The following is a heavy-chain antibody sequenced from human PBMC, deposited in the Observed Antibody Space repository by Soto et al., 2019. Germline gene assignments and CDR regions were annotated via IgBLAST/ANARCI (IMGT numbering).Heavy chain of an antibody. CDR2: IWYDGSNK. V-gene: IGHV3-33*01. CDR1: GFTFSSYG. CDR3: ARARGWYNGMYV. J-gene: IGHJ6*02. D-gene: IGHD6-19*01. Sequence: QVQLVESGGGVGQPGRSLRLSCAASGFTFSSYGMHWVRQAPGKGLEWVAVIWYDGSNKYYADSVKGRFTISRDNSKNTLYLKMNSLRAEDTAVYYWARARGWYNGMYVWGQGTTVTGSS.